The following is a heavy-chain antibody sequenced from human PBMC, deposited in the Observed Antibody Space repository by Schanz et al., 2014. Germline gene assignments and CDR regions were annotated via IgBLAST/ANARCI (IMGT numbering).Heavy chain of an antibody. CDR2: LSGSGGST. CDR3: AKGMGYCSGGTCYDYYYYGLDV. Sequence: EVQLVESGGYLVQPGRSLRLSCAASGFTFSSYAMHWVRQAPGKGLEWVSALSGSGGSTYYADSVKGRFTISRDNSENTLYLQMNSLSADDTAVFYCAKGMGYCSGGTCYDYYYYGLDVWGQGTTVTVSS. D-gene: IGHD2-15*01. V-gene: IGHV3-23*04. CDR1: GFTFSSYA. J-gene: IGHJ6*02.